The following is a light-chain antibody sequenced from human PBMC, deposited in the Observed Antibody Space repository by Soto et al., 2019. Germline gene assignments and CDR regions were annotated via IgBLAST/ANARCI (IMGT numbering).Light chain of an antibody. CDR2: AAS. J-gene: IGKJ1*01. CDR3: QQYYSYPLT. Sequence: AIRMTQSPSSLSASTGDRVTITCRASQGISSYLAWYQQKPGKAPKLLIYAASTLQSGAPSRFSGSGSGTDFTLTISCLQSEDFATYYCQQYYSYPLTFGQGTKVDIK. V-gene: IGKV1-8*01. CDR1: QGISSY.